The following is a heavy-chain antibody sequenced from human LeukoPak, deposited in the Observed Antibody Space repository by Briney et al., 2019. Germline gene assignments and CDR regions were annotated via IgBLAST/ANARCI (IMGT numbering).Heavy chain of an antibody. V-gene: IGHV3-23*01. CDR1: GFPFSTYA. CDR2: ISTSGAST. J-gene: IGHJ4*02. D-gene: IGHD2-2*02. Sequence: GGSLRLSCAPSGFPFSTYAMSWVRQAPGKGLEWVSVISTSGASTYQADSVKGRFTISRDNSKNTLSLQLNSLRAEDTAVYYCAKTQTTSYMYLDYWGQGTLVTVSS. CDR3: AKTQTTSYMYLDY.